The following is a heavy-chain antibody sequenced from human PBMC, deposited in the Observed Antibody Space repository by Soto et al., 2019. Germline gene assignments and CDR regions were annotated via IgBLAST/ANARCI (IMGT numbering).Heavy chain of an antibody. V-gene: IGHV6-1*01. CDR3: AVMATTEQHRWAFDI. Sequence: SQTLSLTCAISGDSVPSNSAAWNWIRQSPSRGLEWLGRTYYRSKWYNDYAVSVKSRITINPDTSKNQFSLQLNSVTPEDTAVYYCAVMATTEQHRWAFDIWGQGTMVTVS. CDR1: GDSVPSNSAA. D-gene: IGHD5-12*01. J-gene: IGHJ3*02. CDR2: TYYRSKWYN.